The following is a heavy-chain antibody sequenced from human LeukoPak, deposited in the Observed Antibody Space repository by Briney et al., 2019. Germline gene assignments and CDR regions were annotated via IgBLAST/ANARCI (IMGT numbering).Heavy chain of an antibody. CDR2: IYYSGNT. CDR1: GGSISTSDYY. V-gene: IGHV4-39*02. Sequence: MASETLSLTCTVSGGSISTSDYYWGWIRQPPGKGLEWIGSIYYSGNTYYNPSLKSRVTISVDTSKNQFSLKLNSVTAADTAVYYCARDPLVATINWFDPWGQGTLVTVSS. D-gene: IGHD5-12*01. J-gene: IGHJ5*02. CDR3: ARDPLVATINWFDP.